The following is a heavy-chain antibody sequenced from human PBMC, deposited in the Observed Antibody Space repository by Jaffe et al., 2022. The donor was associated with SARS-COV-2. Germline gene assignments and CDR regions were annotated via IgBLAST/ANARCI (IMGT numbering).Heavy chain of an antibody. CDR1: GGSISSGGYY. J-gene: IGHJ6*02. Sequence: QVQLQESGPGLVKPSQTLSLTCTVSGGSISSGGYYWSWIRQHPGKGLEWIGYIYYSGSTYYNPSLKSRVTISVDTSKNQFSLKLSSVTAADTAVYYCARGVAVAGTPPYHYYYYYGMDVWGQGTTVTVSS. V-gene: IGHV4-31*03. CDR2: IYYSGST. D-gene: IGHD6-19*01. CDR3: ARGVAVAGTPPYHYYYYYGMDV.